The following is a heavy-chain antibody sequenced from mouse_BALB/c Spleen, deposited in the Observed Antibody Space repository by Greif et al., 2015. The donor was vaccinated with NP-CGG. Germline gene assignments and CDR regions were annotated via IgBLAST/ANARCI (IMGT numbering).Heavy chain of an antibody. Sequence: EVQGVESGGGLVKPGGSLKLSCAASGFTFSDYYMYWVRQTPEKRLEWVATISDGGSYTYYPDSVKGRFTISRDNAKNNLYLQMSSLKSEDTAMYYCARDDYDAMDYWGQGTSVTVSS. CDR1: GFTFSDYY. J-gene: IGHJ4*01. V-gene: IGHV5-4*02. CDR2: ISDGGSYT. CDR3: ARDDYDAMDY.